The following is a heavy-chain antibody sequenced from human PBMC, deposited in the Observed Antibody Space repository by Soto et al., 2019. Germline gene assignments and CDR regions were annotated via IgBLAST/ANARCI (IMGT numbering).Heavy chain of an antibody. CDR3: GRGDSGYYARSGYSSY. CDR2: IYYSGST. V-gene: IGHV4-31*03. J-gene: IGHJ4*02. Sequence: QVQLQESGPGLVKPSQTLSLTCTVSGGSIISGGYYWSWIRQPPGKGLEWIGYIYYSGSTYYNPSLTSRVTISVDTSKNPFSPKLSSVAAADTAVYYCGRGDSGYYARSGYSSYWGQGTLVTVSS. D-gene: IGHD3-22*01. CDR1: GGSIISGGYY.